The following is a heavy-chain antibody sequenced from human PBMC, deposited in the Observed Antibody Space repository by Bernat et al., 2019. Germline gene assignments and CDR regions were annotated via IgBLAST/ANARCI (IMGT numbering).Heavy chain of an antibody. D-gene: IGHD2-2*02. CDR1: GFTFSIFW. V-gene: IGHV3-7*01. CDR2: IKQDGSEK. CDR3: AREHSTSWYTYYFDY. Sequence: EVQLVESGGDLVQPGGSLRLSCVASGFTFSIFWMSWVRQAPGKGLEWVANIKQDGSEKYHVDSVKGRFTISRDNAKNSLHLQMNSLRAEDTAVYYCAREHSTSWYTYYFDYWGQGTLVTVSS. J-gene: IGHJ4*02.